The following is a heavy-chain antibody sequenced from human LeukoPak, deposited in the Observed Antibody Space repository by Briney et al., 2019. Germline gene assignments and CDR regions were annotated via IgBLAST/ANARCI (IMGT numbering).Heavy chain of an antibody. D-gene: IGHD6-19*01. CDR1: GYTFTSSV. CDR3: ASSSGWLKGDAFDI. CDR2: ISAYNGNT. V-gene: IGHV1-18*01. J-gene: IGHJ3*02. Sequence: ASVKVSFKASGYTFTSSVISWGRQAPGQGLEWMGWISAYNGNTKYTQKLQGRGTMTTDTSTSTAYMELRSMRSDDTAVYYCASSSGWLKGDAFDIWGQGTMVTVSS.